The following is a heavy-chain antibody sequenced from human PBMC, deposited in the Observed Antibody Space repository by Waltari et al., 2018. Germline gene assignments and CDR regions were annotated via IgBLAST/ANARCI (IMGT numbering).Heavy chain of an antibody. CDR1: GGSFGGYY. Sequence: QVQLQQWGAGLLKPSEALSLTCAAYGGSFGGYYWCWIRQPPGKGLEWIGEINHSGSTNYNPSLKSRVTISVDTSKNQFSLKLSSVTAADTAVYYCAKMGEWYGMDVWGQGTTVTVSS. V-gene: IGHV4-34*01. CDR3: AKMGEWYGMDV. CDR2: INHSGST. D-gene: IGHD3-16*01. J-gene: IGHJ6*02.